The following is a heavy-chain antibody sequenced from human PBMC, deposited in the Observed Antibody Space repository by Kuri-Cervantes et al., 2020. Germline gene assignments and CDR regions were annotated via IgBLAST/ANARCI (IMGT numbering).Heavy chain of an antibody. CDR3: AKDSNRIDSPVDF. D-gene: IGHD1-14*01. J-gene: IGHJ4*02. V-gene: IGHV3-23*01. Sequence: GESLKISCAASGFTFSSYAMSWVRQVPGEGLEWVSTMSASGGSTYYTDSVKGRFTISRDNSKNTLFLQMDSLRAEDTAVYYCAKDSNRIDSPVDFWGQGVLVTVSS. CDR2: MSASGGST. CDR1: GFTFSSYA.